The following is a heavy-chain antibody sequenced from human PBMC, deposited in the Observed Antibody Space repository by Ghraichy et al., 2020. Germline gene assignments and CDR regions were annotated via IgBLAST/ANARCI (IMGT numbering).Heavy chain of an antibody. CDR3: ARAKPMKGVNYGDYGGMGYYYYYGMDV. CDR2: IGTAGDT. Sequence: GESLNISCAASGFTFSSYDMHWVRQATGKGLEWVSAIGTAGDTYYPGSVKGRFTISRENAKNSLYLQMNSLRAGDTAVYYCARAKPMKGVNYGDYGGMGYYYYYGMDVWGQGTTVTVSS. D-gene: IGHD4-17*01. V-gene: IGHV3-13*01. CDR1: GFTFSSYD. J-gene: IGHJ6*02.